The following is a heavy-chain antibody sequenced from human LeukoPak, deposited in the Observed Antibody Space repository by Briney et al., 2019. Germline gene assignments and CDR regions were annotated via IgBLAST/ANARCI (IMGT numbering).Heavy chain of an antibody. CDR3: VQGTRRRAITMVRGVVGKSFYFDS. Sequence: PGGSLRLSCAASGFTFSTYNMNWVRQAPGKGLEWVSSISRSSNYIYYADSVKGRFTISRDNTKNSLYLQMNSLRAEDTAVYYCVQGTRRRAITMVRGVVGKSFYFDSWGQGTLVTVSS. J-gene: IGHJ4*02. D-gene: IGHD3-10*01. CDR2: ISRSSNYI. CDR1: GFTFSTYN. V-gene: IGHV3-21*01.